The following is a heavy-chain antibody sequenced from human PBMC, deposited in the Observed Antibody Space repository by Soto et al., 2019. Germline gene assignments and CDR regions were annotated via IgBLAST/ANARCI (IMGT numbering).Heavy chain of an antibody. CDR1: GFTVSSNY. Sequence: EVQLVESGGGLIQPGGSLRLSCAASGFTVSSNYMSWVRQAPGKGLEWVSLIYSDGSTIYADSVKGRLTISRDNSKNTLFLRMNSLRAEDTAVYYCARGTVDTAMALYYYAMDVWGQGTTVTVSS. V-gene: IGHV3-53*01. CDR3: ARGTVDTAMALYYYAMDV. J-gene: IGHJ6*02. CDR2: IYSDGST. D-gene: IGHD5-18*01.